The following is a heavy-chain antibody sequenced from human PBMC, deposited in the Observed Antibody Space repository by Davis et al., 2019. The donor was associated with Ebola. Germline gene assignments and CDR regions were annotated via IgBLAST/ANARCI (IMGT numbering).Heavy chain of an antibody. V-gene: IGHV3-7*03. D-gene: IGHD5-12*01. CDR1: GFTFSDYY. Sequence: GESLKISCAASGFTFSDYYMSWIRQAPGKGLEWLAIIKQDGSEKYYVDSVKGRFTISRDNAKNSVYLQMNSLRGEDTAVYYCVAGRGWLPDFWGQGTLVAVSS. CDR2: IKQDGSEK. J-gene: IGHJ4*02. CDR3: VAGRGWLPDF.